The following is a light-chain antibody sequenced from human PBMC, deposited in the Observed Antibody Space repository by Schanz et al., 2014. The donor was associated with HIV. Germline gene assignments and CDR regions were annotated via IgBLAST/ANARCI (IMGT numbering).Light chain of an antibody. CDR1: QSVGNW. Sequence: DIQMTQSPSTLSASVGDRVTITCRASQSVGNWLAWYQQKPGEVPNVLIFKVFTLKNGAPSRFSGSGSGTEFTLNESSLQPDDFAIYYCQKCDTYPYTFGQGTKLPIK. V-gene: IGKV1-5*03. J-gene: IGKJ2*01. CDR2: KVF. CDR3: QKCDTYPYT.